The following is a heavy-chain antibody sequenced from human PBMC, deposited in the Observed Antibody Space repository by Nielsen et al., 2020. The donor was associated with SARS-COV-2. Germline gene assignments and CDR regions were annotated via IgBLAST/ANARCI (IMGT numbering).Heavy chain of an antibody. D-gene: IGHD3-10*01. Sequence: GGSLRLSCAASGFTFSSYAMHWVRQAPGKGLEWVAVISYDGSNKYYADSVKGRFTISRDNSKNTLYLQMNSLRDEDTAVYYCARAYGSGSYYEFDPWGQGTLVTVSS. V-gene: IGHV3-30-3*01. CDR1: GFTFSSYA. CDR2: ISYDGSNK. J-gene: IGHJ5*02. CDR3: ARAYGSGSYYEFDP.